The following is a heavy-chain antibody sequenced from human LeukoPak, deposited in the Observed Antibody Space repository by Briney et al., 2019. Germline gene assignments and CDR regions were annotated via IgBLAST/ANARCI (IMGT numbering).Heavy chain of an antibody. D-gene: IGHD6-19*01. V-gene: IGHV3-53*01. CDR1: GFTFSNY. J-gene: IGHJ4*02. CDR3: AGDKTTGGWYEFDY. CDR2: ISNDGDT. Sequence: GGSLRLSCAASGFTFSNYMSWVRQGPGKGLECVSVISNDGDTYYADSVKGRFTISRDTSKNTVSLQMNSLRAEDTAVYYCAGDKTTGGWYEFDYWGQGTLVTVSS.